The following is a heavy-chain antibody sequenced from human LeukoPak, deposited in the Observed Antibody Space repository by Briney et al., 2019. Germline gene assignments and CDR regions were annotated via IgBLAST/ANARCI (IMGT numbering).Heavy chain of an antibody. D-gene: IGHD4-17*01. Sequence: GGSLRLSCAASGFSVSGNYMSWVRQAPGKGLEWISIIYSGGSTYYADSVKGRFTISRDNSKNTLYLQMNSLRAEDTAVYYCAIQGSSDYSGFDYWGQGTLVTVSS. CDR1: GFSVSGNY. CDR2: IYSGGST. CDR3: AIQGSSDYSGFDY. V-gene: IGHV3-53*01. J-gene: IGHJ4*02.